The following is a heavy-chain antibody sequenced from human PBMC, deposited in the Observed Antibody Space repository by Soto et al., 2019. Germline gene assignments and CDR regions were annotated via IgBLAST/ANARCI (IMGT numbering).Heavy chain of an antibody. CDR1: GCSISSYY. CDR2: IYYSGST. D-gene: IGHD6-19*01. Sequence: PSETLSLTCAFSGCSISSYYWSWIRQPPGKGLEWIGYIYYSGSTNYNPSLKSRVTISVDTSKNQFSLKLSSVTAADTAVYYCARDSGQYSSGWYDYWGQGTLVTVSS. V-gene: IGHV4-59*01. CDR3: ARDSGQYSSGWYDY. J-gene: IGHJ4*02.